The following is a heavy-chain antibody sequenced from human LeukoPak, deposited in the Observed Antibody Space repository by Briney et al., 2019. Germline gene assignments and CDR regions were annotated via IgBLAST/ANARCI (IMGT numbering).Heavy chain of an antibody. V-gene: IGHV4-39*07. D-gene: IGHD3-3*02. Sequence: PSETLSLTCTVSGGSISSSSYYWGWIRQPPGKGLEWIGSIYYSGSTYYNPSLKSRITISIDTSKNHFSLKLTSVTAADTAVYYCARVRSFGYVFDYWGQGTLVTVSS. CDR2: IYYSGST. CDR3: ARVRSFGYVFDY. J-gene: IGHJ4*02. CDR1: GGSISSSSYY.